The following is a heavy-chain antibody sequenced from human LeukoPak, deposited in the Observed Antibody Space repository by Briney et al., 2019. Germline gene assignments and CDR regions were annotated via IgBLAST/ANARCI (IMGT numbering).Heavy chain of an antibody. Sequence: GGSLRLSCAASGFTFSNYWMHWVRQAPGKGLEWVAVISYDGSNKYYADSVKGRFTISRDNSKNTLYLQMNSLRAEDTAVYYCARVRGYYYGMDVWGQGTTVTVSS. CDR1: GFTFSNYW. V-gene: IGHV3-30*03. J-gene: IGHJ6*02. CDR3: ARVRGYYYGMDV. CDR2: ISYDGSNK.